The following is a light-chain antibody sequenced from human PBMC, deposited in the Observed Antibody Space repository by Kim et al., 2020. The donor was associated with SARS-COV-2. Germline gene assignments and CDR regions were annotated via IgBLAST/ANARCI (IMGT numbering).Light chain of an antibody. V-gene: IGLV2-14*01. CDR3: GSHTSTSSLRV. CDR2: DVS. Sequence: QSALTQPASVSGSPGQSITIYCTGTSSDVGGYNYVSWYQQHPGKAPKLMIYDVSKRPSGVSNRFSGSKSGNTASLTISGLQAEDEADYYCGSHTSTSSLRVFGGGTQLTVL. CDR1: SSDVGGYNY. J-gene: IGLJ2*01.